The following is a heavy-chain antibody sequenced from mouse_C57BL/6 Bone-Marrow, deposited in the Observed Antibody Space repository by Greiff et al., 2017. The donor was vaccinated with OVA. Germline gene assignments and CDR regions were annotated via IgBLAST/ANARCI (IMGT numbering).Heavy chain of an antibody. D-gene: IGHD1-1*01. CDR3: AFYYYGSSYGYYFDY. Sequence: VQLQQSGAELVRPGTSVKMSCKASGYTFTNYWIGWAKQRPGHGLEWIGDIYPGGGYTNYNEKFKGKATLTAYKSSSTAYMQFSSLTSEDSAIYYCAFYYYGSSYGYYFDYWGQGTTLTVSS. CDR2: IYPGGGYT. CDR1: GYTFTNYW. J-gene: IGHJ2*01. V-gene: IGHV1-63*01.